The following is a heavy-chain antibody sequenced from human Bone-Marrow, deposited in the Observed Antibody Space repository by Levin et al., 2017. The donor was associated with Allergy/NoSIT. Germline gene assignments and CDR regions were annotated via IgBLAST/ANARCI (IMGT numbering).Heavy chain of an antibody. CDR1: GFTFSSYG. D-gene: IGHD4-17*01. Sequence: PGGSLRLSCAASGFTFSSYGMNWVRQAPGKGLEWLAVISSDGSNEEYANSVKGRFTISRDNFENTLYLQMNSLRAEDTALYYCAKDRSDYGEGGFDNWGQGTPVTVSS. J-gene: IGHJ4*02. CDR3: AKDRSDYGEGGFDN. CDR2: ISSDGSNE. V-gene: IGHV3-30*18.